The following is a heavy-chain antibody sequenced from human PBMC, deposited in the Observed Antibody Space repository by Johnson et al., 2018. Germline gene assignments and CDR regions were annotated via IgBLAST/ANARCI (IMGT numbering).Heavy chain of an antibody. V-gene: IGHV3-21*06. CDR2: ISSSNSYI. J-gene: IGHJ3*02. D-gene: IGHD2-15*01. Sequence: EVQLVESGGGLVKPGGSLRLSCAASGFTFSSYRMNWVRQAPGKGLEWVSSISSSNSYIYHADSVKGRFTISRDNAKNSLYLQMNRLRAEDTAGYYCVRDCSGGSCYSCAVDIWGQGTMVTVSS. CDR1: GFTFSSYR. CDR3: VRDCSGGSCYSCAVDI.